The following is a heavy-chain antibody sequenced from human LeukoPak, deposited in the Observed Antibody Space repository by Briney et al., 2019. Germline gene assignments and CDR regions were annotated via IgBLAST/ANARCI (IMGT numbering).Heavy chain of an antibody. V-gene: IGHV3-53*01. D-gene: IGHD4-17*01. J-gene: IGHJ4*02. CDR3: ARVLWNGDYPRFDY. CDR1: GVTVSSNY. Sequence: GGSLRLSCAASGVTVSSNYMNWVRQAPGKGLERVSIIYSGGTTYYADSVKGRFTISRDNSKNTLYLQMNSLRAEDTAVYYCARVLWNGDYPRFDYWGQGTLVTVSS. CDR2: IYSGGTT.